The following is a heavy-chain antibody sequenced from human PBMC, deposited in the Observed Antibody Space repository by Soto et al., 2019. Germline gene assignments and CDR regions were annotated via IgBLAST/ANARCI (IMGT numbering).Heavy chain of an antibody. D-gene: IGHD1-1*01. J-gene: IGHJ4*02. CDR1: GFTFEYYG. Sequence: GGSLRLSCAASGFTFEYYGIHWVRQAPGKGLEWVSGISWNRGSIGYADSVKGRFTISRDNAKNSVFLQMNNVRPEDTAWYYCAKAPRHWNDATTAYFDYWGQGTLVTVSS. CDR2: ISWNRGSI. V-gene: IGHV3-9*01. CDR3: AKAPRHWNDATTAYFDY.